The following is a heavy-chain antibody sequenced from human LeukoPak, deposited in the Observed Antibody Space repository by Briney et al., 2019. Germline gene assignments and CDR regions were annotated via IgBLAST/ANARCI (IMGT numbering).Heavy chain of an antibody. V-gene: IGHV4-34*01. CDR3: ARVDNYYDSSGYSSRNWFDP. Sequence: PSETLSLTCAVYGGSFSGYYWSWIRQPPGKGLEWIGEINHSGSTNYNPSLKSRVTISVDTSKNQFSLKLSSVTAADTAVYYCARVDNYYDSSGYSSRNWFDPWGQGTLVTVSS. D-gene: IGHD3-22*01. CDR2: INHSGST. CDR1: GGSFSGYY. J-gene: IGHJ5*02.